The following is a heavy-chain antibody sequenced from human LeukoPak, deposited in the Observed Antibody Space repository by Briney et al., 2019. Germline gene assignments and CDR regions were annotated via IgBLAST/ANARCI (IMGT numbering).Heavy chain of an antibody. CDR3: ARVVAARFDY. Sequence: PGGSLRLSCAASGFTFSSYSMNWVRQAPGKGLEWVSYISSSSSTIYYADSVKGRFTISRDNAKNSLYLQMNSLRAEDTAVYYCARVVAARFDYWGQGTLVTVSS. CDR2: ISSSSSTI. V-gene: IGHV3-48*01. J-gene: IGHJ4*02. D-gene: IGHD6-6*01. CDR1: GFTFSSYS.